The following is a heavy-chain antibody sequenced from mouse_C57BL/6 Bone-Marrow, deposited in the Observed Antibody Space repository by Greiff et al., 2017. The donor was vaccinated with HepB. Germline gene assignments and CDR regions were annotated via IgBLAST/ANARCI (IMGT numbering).Heavy chain of an antibody. CDR2: IYPGDGDT. J-gene: IGHJ3*01. Sequence: VKLMESGPELVKPGASVKISCKASGYAFSSSWMNWVKQRPGKGLEWIGRIYPGDGDTNYNGKFKGKATLTADKSSSTAYMQLSSLTSEDSAVYFCVSYYYGSSFFAYWGQGTLVTVSA. CDR1: GYAFSSSW. D-gene: IGHD1-1*01. CDR3: VSYYYGSSFFAY. V-gene: IGHV1-82*01.